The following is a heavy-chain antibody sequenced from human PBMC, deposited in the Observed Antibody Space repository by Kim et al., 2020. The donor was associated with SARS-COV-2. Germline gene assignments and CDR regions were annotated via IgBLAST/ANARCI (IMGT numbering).Heavy chain of an antibody. D-gene: IGHD6-19*01. Sequence: GGSLRLSCAASGFTFSSYWMTWVRQAPGKGLEWVANIKQDGNQKYYVDSVKCRFTISRDNAKNSLYLQMNSLRAEDTAVYYCARDGDLYSSGKDAFDIWGQGTMVTVSS. CDR1: GFTFSSYW. V-gene: IGHV3-7*01. CDR3: ARDGDLYSSGKDAFDI. CDR2: IKQDGNQK. J-gene: IGHJ3*02.